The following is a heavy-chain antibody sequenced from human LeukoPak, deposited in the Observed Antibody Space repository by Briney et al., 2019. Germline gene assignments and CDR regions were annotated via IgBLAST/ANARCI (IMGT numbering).Heavy chain of an antibody. D-gene: IGHD5-18*01. CDR2: IYYSGGT. V-gene: IGHV4-59*08. J-gene: IGHJ5*02. CDR3: ARHVGYGNNWFDP. CDR1: GGSITSYY. Sequence: ETLSLTCTVSGGSITSYYSSWIRQPPGKGLEWIGYIYYSGGTTYNPSLMSRVTISLDTSKNQFSLKLRSVTAADTAVYYCARHVGYGNNWFDPWGQGTLATVSS.